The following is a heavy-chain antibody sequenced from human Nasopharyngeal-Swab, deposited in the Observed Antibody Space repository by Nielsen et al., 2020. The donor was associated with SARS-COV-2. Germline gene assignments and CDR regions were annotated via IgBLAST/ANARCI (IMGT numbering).Heavy chain of an antibody. J-gene: IGHJ6*03. V-gene: IGHV3-23*01. D-gene: IGHD3-10*01. CDR1: GFTFSSYA. CDR2: ISGSGGST. Sequence: LKISCAASGFTFSSYAMSWVRQAPGKGLEWVSAISGSGGSTYYADSVKGRFTISRDNSKNTLYLQMNSLRAEDTAVYYCAKASGYIGELLYYYYYMDVWGKGTTVTVSS. CDR3: AKASGYIGELLYYYYYMDV.